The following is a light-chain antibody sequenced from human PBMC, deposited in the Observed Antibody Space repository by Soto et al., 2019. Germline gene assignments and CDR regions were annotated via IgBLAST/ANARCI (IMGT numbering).Light chain of an antibody. CDR3: QSYDSSLSALYV. Sequence: QSVPTQPPSVSGAPGQRVTISCTGSSSNIGAGYDVHWYQQLPGTAPKLLIYGNSNRPSGVPDRFSGSKSGTSASLAITGLQAEDEADYYCQSYDSSLSALYVFGTGTKVTVL. J-gene: IGLJ1*01. CDR2: GNS. V-gene: IGLV1-40*01. CDR1: SSNIGAGYD.